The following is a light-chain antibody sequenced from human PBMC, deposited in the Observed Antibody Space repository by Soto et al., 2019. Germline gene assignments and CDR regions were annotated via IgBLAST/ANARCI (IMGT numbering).Light chain of an antibody. CDR1: RTVHSN. V-gene: IGKV3-15*01. CDR2: GSS. CDR3: QQYNNWPRT. J-gene: IGKJ1*01. Sequence: ERVVTQSPATVSVSPGDRATLSCRASRTVHSNVAWYQHKPGQAPRLLIYGSSFRATGVPARFSGSGFGTDFTLTISSLQSEDFVVYYCQQYNNWPRTFGQGTKVDIK.